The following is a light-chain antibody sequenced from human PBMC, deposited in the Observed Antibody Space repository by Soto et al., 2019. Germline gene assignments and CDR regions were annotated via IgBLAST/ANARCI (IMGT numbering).Light chain of an antibody. Sequence: QSALTQPASVSGSPGQSITMSCNGNSSDVGSYYLVSWYQQHPGKAPKLIIYEGTKRPSGVSNRFSGSKSDNTASLTISGLQADDEADYYCSSFVGFSTFGRYVFGTGTKLTVL. V-gene: IGLV2-23*03. J-gene: IGLJ1*01. CDR1: SSDVGSYYL. CDR2: EGT. CDR3: SSFVGFSTFGRYV.